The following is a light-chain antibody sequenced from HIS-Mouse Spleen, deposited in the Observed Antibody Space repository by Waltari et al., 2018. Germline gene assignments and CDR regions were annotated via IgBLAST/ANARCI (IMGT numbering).Light chain of an antibody. V-gene: IGLV2-14*03. J-gene: IGLJ3*02. CDR1: SSDVGGYNY. Sequence: QSALTQPASVSVSPGQSITISCTGTSSDVGGYNYVSSYQQHPGKAPKLMIYDVSNRHAGVSNRFSGSKSGNTASCTISGLQAEDEADYYCSSYNSSSTRVFGGRTKLTVL. CDR3: SSYNSSSTRV. CDR2: DVS.